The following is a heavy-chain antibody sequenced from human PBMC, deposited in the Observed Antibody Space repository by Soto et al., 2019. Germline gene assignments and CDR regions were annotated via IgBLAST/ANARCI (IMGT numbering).Heavy chain of an antibody. V-gene: IGHV3-48*01. D-gene: IGHD1-1*01. J-gene: IGHJ4*02. Sequence: EVQLVESGGGLVQPGGSLRLSCEASGFTFSNFGINWVRQAPGKGLEWVSHISSSSTTIYYAESVKGRFTISRDNDKNSLYLQMSSLRGEETAVYYCATSFITTIGTTAWGQGTLVTVSS. CDR3: ATSFITTIGTTA. CDR1: GFTFSNFG. CDR2: ISSSSTTI.